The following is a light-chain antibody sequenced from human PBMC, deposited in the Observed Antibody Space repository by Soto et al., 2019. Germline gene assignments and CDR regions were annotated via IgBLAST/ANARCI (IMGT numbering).Light chain of an antibody. J-gene: IGKJ1*01. CDR2: DAS. V-gene: IGKV1-5*01. CDR3: QQYNDYSPWT. CDR1: QSISNW. Sequence: DIQMTQSPSTLSASLGDRVTVTCRASQSISNWLAWYQQKPGKAPNLLIYDASNLEIGVPSRFSGSGSGTEFTLTICSLQPADFATYYCQQYNDYSPWTFGQGTKVEIK.